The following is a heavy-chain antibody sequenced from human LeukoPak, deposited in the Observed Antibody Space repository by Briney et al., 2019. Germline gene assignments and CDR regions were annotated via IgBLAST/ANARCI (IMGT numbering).Heavy chain of an antibody. D-gene: IGHD3-10*01. CDR2: ISGSGGST. CDR3: AKDWQVRGVSRFDP. J-gene: IGHJ5*02. CDR1: GFTLSSYA. V-gene: IGHV3-23*01. Sequence: GGSLRLSCAASGFTLSSYAMSWVRQAPGKGLEWVSAISGSGGSTYYADSVKGRFTISRDNSKNTLYLQMNSLRAEDTAVYYCAKDWQVRGVSRFDPWGQGTLVTVSS.